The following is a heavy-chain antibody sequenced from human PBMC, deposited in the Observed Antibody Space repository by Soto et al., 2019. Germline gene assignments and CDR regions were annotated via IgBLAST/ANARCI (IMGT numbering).Heavy chain of an antibody. V-gene: IGHV3-15*01. D-gene: IGHD6-19*01. CDR1: GFTFSNAW. J-gene: IGHJ6*02. CDR2: IKSKTDGGTT. CDR3: TTGIAVAGRIYYYYYGMDV. Sequence: EVQLVESGGGLVKPGGSLRLSCAESGFTFSNAWMSWVRQAPGKGLEWVGRIKSKTDGGTTDYAAPVKGRFTISRDDSKNTLYLQMNSLKTEDTAVYYCTTGIAVAGRIYYYYYGMDVWGQGTTVTVSS.